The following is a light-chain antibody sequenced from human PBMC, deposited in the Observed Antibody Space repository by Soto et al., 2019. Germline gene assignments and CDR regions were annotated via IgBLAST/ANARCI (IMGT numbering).Light chain of an antibody. CDR2: GAS. CDR3: QQYNNWPPIT. J-gene: IGKJ5*01. V-gene: IGKV3-15*01. Sequence: EIVMTQARATLSVSPGERATLSCRASQSVSSNLAWYQQKPCQAPRLLIYGASTRATGIPARFSGSGSGTEFTLTISSLQSEDFAVYYCQQYNNWPPITFGQGTRLEIK. CDR1: QSVSSN.